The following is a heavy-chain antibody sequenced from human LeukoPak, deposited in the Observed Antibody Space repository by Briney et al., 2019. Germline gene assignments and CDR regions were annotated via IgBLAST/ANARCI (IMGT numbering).Heavy chain of an antibody. CDR2: INSDGRTT. V-gene: IGHV3-74*01. D-gene: IGHD2/OR15-2a*01. CDR3: GRGMRDFYGLDY. CDR1: GFIFSNFW. Sequence: GGSLRLSCAASGFIFSNFWMHWVRQVPGKGLVWVSHINSDGRTTDYADSVRGRFTISRDNAKNTLYLQMNRLTVEDTAVYYCGRGMRDFYGLDYWGQGFLVTVSS. J-gene: IGHJ4*02.